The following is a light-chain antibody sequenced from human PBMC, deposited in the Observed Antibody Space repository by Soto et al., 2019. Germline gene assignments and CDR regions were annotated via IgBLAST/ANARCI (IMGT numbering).Light chain of an antibody. CDR3: AAWDGSLNGYV. Sequence: QPVLTQPPSTSGTPGQRVTIFCSGSSSNIGSNTVNWYQHLPGTAPKLLIYSNNQRPSGVPERFSGSKSGTSASLAVSGLQSEDEADYYCAAWDGSLNGYVFGTGTKVTVL. V-gene: IGLV1-44*01. J-gene: IGLJ1*01. CDR1: SSNIGSNT. CDR2: SNN.